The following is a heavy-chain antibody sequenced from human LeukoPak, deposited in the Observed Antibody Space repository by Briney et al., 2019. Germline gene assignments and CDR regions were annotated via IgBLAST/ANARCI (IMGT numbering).Heavy chain of an antibody. CDR2: IYTSGNT. CDR3: ARRGLTSLERYFDL. V-gene: IGHV4-4*09. J-gene: IGHJ2*01. D-gene: IGHD1-1*01. Sequence: SETLSLTCTLSGGTIIDYYWSWIRQPPGKGLEWIGHIYTSGNTNYNPSLKSRVTMSVDTSKDQVSLKLRTVTAADTAVYYCARRGLTSLERYFDLWGRGTLVTVSP. CDR1: GGTIIDYY.